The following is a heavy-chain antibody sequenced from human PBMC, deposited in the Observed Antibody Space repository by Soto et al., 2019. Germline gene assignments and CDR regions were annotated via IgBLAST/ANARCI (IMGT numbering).Heavy chain of an antibody. Sequence: SVKVSCKASGGTFSSYAISWVRQAPGQGLEWMGGIIPIFGTANYAQKFQGRVTITADESTSTAYMELSSLRSEDTAVYYCARAVGGPLVSPYFDYWGQGTMVTV. CDR3: ARAVGGPLVSPYFDY. CDR2: IIPIFGTA. V-gene: IGHV1-69*13. D-gene: IGHD3-16*01. CDR1: GGTFSSYA. J-gene: IGHJ4*02.